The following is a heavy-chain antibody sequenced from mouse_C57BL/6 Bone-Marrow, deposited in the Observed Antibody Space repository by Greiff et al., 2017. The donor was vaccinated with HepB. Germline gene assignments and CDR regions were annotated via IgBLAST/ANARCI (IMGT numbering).Heavy chain of an antibody. CDR1: GFTFSDYY. D-gene: IGHD1-1*01. V-gene: IGHV5-12*01. CDR3: ARRSYGSLAY. CDR2: ISNGGGST. J-gene: IGHJ3*01. Sequence: EVHLVESGGGLVQPGGSLKLSCAASGFTFSDYYMYWVRQTPERRLVWVAYISNGGGSTYYPDTVKGRFTISRDKTKNTLYLQMSRLKSEDTAMYYCARRSYGSLAYWGQGTLVTVSA.